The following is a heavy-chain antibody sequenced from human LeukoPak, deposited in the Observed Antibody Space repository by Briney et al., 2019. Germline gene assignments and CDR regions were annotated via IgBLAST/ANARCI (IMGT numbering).Heavy chain of an antibody. CDR2: IIPIFGTA. D-gene: IGHD3-22*01. J-gene: IGHJ3*02. CDR3: ARVGENYYDSSGYYYTGSRAFDI. V-gene: IGHV1-69*13. Sequence: ASVKVSCKASGGTFSSYAISWVRQAPGQGLEWMGGIIPIFGTANYAQKFQGRVTITADESTSTAYMELSSLRSEDTAVYYCARVGENYYDSSGYYYTGSRAFDIWGQGTMVTVSS. CDR1: GGTFSSYA.